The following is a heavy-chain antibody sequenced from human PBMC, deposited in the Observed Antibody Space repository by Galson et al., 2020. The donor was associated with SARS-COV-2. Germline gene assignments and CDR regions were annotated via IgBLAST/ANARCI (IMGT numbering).Heavy chain of an antibody. D-gene: IGHD2-21*01. Sequence: GGSLRLTCAASGFTFRSFGMHWVRQAPGKGLEWVAAISYDESEDFYAAAVKGRFTISRDNSKNTIYLQMNSLRVEDTAVYYCGKDSELCTGCDCDQYYYYGMDVWGRGTTVTVS. V-gene: IGHV3-30*18. CDR1: GFTFRSFG. CDR3: GKDSELCTGCDCDQYYYYGMDV. CDR2: ISYDESED. J-gene: IGHJ6*02.